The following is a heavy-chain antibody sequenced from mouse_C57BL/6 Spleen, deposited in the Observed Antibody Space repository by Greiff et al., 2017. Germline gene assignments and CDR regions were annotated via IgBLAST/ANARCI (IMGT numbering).Heavy chain of an antibody. CDR3: ARYLYSNYDGYYYAMDY. Sequence: EVQVVESGGGLVQPGGSLSLSCAASGFTFTDYYMSWVRQLPGKALEWLGFIRNKANGYTTEYSASVKGRFTISRDNSQSILYLQMNALRAEDSATYYCARYLYSNYDGYYYAMDYWGQGTSVTVSS. CDR2: IRNKANGYTT. V-gene: IGHV7-3*01. J-gene: IGHJ4*01. CDR1: GFTFTDYY. D-gene: IGHD2-5*01.